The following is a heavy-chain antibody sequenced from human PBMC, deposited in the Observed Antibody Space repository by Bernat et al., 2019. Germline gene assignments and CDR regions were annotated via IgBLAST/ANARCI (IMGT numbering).Heavy chain of an antibody. CDR2: LYSDGTT. J-gene: IGHJ4*02. D-gene: IGHD5-12*01. Sequence: ELQLVESGGGLIQPGGSLRLSCAASGFTVSSNYMTWVRQAPGKGLEWVSLLYSDGTTYYADSVKGRFTISRDNSNNTLFLQMNSLRVEDTAVYYCARATESGYDWLYWGQGTLVTVSS. CDR1: GFTVSSNY. CDR3: ARATESGYDWLY. V-gene: IGHV3-53*01.